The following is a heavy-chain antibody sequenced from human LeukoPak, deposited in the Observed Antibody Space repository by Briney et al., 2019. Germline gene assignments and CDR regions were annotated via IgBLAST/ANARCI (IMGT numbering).Heavy chain of an antibody. CDR1: GYTFTSYY. CDR2: INPNSGGT. Sequence: ASVTVSCTASGYTFTSYYIHWVRQAPGQGLEWMGWINPNSGGTNFAQKFQGRVTITRDTSITTAYMVLSSLRSDDTAVYYCARESPGSYSSGRDYFDFWGQGTLVTVSS. V-gene: IGHV1-2*02. J-gene: IGHJ4*02. D-gene: IGHD6-19*01. CDR3: ARESPGSYSSGRDYFDF.